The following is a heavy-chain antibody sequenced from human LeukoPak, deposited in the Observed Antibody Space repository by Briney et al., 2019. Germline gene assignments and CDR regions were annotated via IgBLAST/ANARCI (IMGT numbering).Heavy chain of an antibody. J-gene: IGHJ6*02. D-gene: IGHD6-19*01. CDR3: AXEGSSGSDGMDV. V-gene: IGHV3-30*02. CDR2: IRYDGSNK. Sequence: GGSLRLSCAASGFTFSSYGMHWVRQAPGKGLEWVAFIRYDGSNKYYADSVKGRFTISRENSKKTLYLQMNRLRAEDTAVYYCAXEGSSGSDGMDVWGQGTTVTVSS. CDR1: GFTFSSYG.